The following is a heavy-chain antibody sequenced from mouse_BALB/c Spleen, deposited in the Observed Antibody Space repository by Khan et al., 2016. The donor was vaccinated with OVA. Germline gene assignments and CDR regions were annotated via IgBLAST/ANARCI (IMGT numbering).Heavy chain of an antibody. CDR3: ARSGAARATWSNFRY. J-gene: IGHJ2*01. Sequence: QVQLKESGAELVRSGTSVKMSCKAAGHTFTNYCIGWVKQRPGHGLEWIGDTYPGGGYTNYNEKFKGKATLTADTSSSTAYMQLSGLTSEDPDIYYCARSGAARATWSNFRYWGQGTTLTVSS. D-gene: IGHD3-1*01. CDR1: GHTFTNYC. CDR2: TYPGGGYT. V-gene: IGHV1-63*02.